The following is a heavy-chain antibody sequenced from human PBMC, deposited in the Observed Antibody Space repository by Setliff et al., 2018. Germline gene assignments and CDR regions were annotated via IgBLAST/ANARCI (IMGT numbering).Heavy chain of an antibody. CDR3: LRLARYCTKIACQATSGDEV. D-gene: IGHD2-8*01. V-gene: IGHV1-18*01. J-gene: IGHJ4*02. CDR2: ISAYNGKT. Sequence: ASVKVSCKASGYTLSNSILSWVRQAPGQGLEWVGWISAYNGKTYFAQKFQDRITLTTDTSTNTGYLELRGLRSDDTAVYYCLRLARYCTKIACQATSGDEVWGLGTLVTVSS. CDR1: GYTLSNSI.